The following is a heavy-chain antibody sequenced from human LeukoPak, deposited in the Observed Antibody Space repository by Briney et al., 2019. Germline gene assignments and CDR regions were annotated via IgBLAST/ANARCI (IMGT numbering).Heavy chain of an antibody. J-gene: IGHJ4*02. CDR1: GASISSSSYY. CDR3: ARQGDSSGYIFDY. D-gene: IGHD3-22*01. V-gene: IGHV4-61*05. CDR2: IYYSGST. Sequence: SETLSLTCTVSGASISSSSYYWDWLRQPPGKGLEWIGYIYYSGSTNYNPSLKSRVTISVDTSKNQFSLKLSSVTAADTAVYYCARQGDSSGYIFDYWGQGTLVTVSS.